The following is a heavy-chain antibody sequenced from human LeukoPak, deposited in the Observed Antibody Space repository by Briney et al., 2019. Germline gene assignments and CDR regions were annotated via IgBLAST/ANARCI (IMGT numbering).Heavy chain of an antibody. Sequence: SETVSLTCTVSGASVSNNNYYWGWIRQPPGKGLEWIASIYYSGSTYYNPSLKSRVTISVDTSKNQFSLKLSSVTAADTAVYYCARAHERGATIKGKWFDPWGQGTLVTVSS. D-gene: IGHD5-12*01. V-gene: IGHV4-39*07. CDR3: ARAHERGATIKGKWFDP. CDR2: IYYSGST. CDR1: GASVSNNNYY. J-gene: IGHJ5*02.